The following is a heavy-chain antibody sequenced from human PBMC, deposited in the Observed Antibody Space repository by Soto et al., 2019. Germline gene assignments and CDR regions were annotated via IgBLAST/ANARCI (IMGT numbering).Heavy chain of an antibody. CDR3: ASDEPGYSYGYGLGY. Sequence: EVQLVESGGGLVKPGGSLRLSCAASGFTFSSYSMNWVRQAPGKGLEWVSSISSSSSYIYYADSVKGRFTISRDIAKNSRSLQKTSVRAEDTAVYYCASDEPGYSYGYGLGYWGQGTLVTVSS. J-gene: IGHJ4*02. CDR2: ISSSSSYI. D-gene: IGHD5-18*01. CDR1: GFTFSSYS. V-gene: IGHV3-21*01.